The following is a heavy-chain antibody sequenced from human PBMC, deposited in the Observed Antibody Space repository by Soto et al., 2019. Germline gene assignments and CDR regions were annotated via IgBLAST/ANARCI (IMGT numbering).Heavy chain of an antibody. CDR1: GYPLSSFG. V-gene: IGHV1-18*03. J-gene: IGHJ6*02. D-gene: IGHD3-10*01. CDR3: AGVGGMGFGGGRYGMDV. Sequence: XAGNVACKASGYPLSSFGIDCERQAPGQGLERRGLISAYNGNTKYAQKLQGRVTSTTDTSPSTSCMDLWRLRSEDMPVDYCAGVGGMGFGGGRYGMDVWGQRTTVTVSS. CDR2: ISAYNGNT.